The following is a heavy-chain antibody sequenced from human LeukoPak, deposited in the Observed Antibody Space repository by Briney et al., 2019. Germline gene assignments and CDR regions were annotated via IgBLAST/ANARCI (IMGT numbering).Heavy chain of an antibody. CDR3: AKGSRGWYQIGDFDY. V-gene: IGHV3-74*01. CDR1: GFTFSNYW. CDR2: ISSDGNNT. J-gene: IGHJ4*02. D-gene: IGHD6-19*01. Sequence: GGSLRLSCAASGFTFSNYWMHWVRQAPGKGLVWVSRISSDGNNTTYADSVRGRFTVSRDNAKNTVYLQMNSLRAEDTALYYCAKGSRGWYQIGDFDYWGQGTLVTVSS.